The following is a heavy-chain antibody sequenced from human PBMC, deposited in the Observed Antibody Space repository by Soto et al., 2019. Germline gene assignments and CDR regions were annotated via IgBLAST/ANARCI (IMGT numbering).Heavy chain of an antibody. CDR3: ARDPGYDYGMDV. Sequence: GGSLRLSCAASGFTFSSYSMNWVRQAPGKGLEWVSSISSSSSYIYYADSVKGRFTISRDNAKNSLYLQMNSLRAEDTAVYYCARDPGYDYGMDVWGRGTTVTVSS. CDR1: GFTFSSYS. V-gene: IGHV3-21*01. CDR2: ISSSSSYI. J-gene: IGHJ6*02.